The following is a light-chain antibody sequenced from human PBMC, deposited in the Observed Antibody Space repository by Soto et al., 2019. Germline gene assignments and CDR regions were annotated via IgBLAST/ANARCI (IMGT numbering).Light chain of an antibody. CDR1: QSVNND. CDR2: GAS. CDR3: QQYNKWPPLT. V-gene: IGKV3-15*01. J-gene: IGKJ4*01. Sequence: EIVMTQSPATLSVSPGGRVTLSCRASQSVNNDIAWYQQKPGQAPRLLIYGASTRATGIPARFSGSGSGTEFTLTISSLQSEDFAVYYCQQYNKWPPLTFGGGTKVEI.